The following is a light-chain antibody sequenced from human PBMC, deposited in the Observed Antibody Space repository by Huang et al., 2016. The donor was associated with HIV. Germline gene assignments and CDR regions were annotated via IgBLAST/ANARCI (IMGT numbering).Light chain of an antibody. J-gene: IGKJ4*01. CDR3: HQYNSYPLT. Sequence: DIQMTQSPSTLSASVGDRVTITCRASQSIGSWLAWYQQKPGQCPELLIYKASSLESGVPPRFSGSGSGTEFTLTISSLQPDDFATYYCHQYNSYPLTFGGGTKVEIK. V-gene: IGKV1-5*03. CDR1: QSIGSW. CDR2: KAS.